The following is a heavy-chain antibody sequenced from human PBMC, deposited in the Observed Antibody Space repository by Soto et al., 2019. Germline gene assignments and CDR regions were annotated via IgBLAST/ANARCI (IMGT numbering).Heavy chain of an antibody. V-gene: IGHV3-23*01. CDR2: ISGSGGST. CDR1: GFTFSSYA. J-gene: IGHJ3*01. CDR3: AKDSGLPRFGTLIHALDL. D-gene: IGHD3-10*01. Sequence: GSLRLSCAASGFTFSSYAMSWVRQAPGKGLEWVSAISGSGGSTYYADSVKGRFTISRDNSKNTLYLQMNSLRAEDTAVYYCAKDSGLPRFGTLIHALDLWGQGTMVTVSS.